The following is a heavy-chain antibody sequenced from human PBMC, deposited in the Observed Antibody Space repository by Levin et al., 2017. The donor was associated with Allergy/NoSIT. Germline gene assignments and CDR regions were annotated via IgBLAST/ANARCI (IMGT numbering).Heavy chain of an antibody. CDR3: AKVRIGELIFDY. Sequence: LSLTCAASGFTFSSYGMHWVRQAPGKGLEWVAVISYDGSNKYYADSVKGRFTISRDNSKNTLYLQMNSLRAEDTAVYYCAKVRIGELIFDYWGQGTLVTVSS. CDR1: GFTFSSYG. J-gene: IGHJ4*02. CDR2: ISYDGSNK. D-gene: IGHD3-10*01. V-gene: IGHV3-30*18.